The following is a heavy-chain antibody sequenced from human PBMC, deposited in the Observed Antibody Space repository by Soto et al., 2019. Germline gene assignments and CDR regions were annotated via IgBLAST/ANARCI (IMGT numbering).Heavy chain of an antibody. D-gene: IGHD2-2*01. Sequence: GGSLRLSCAASGFTFSSYGMHWVRQAPGKGLEWVAAISYDGSNKYYADSVKGRFTISRDNSKNTLYLQMNSLRAEDTAVYYCAKDGPDVVVVPAATNWFDPWGQGTLVTVSS. CDR2: ISYDGSNK. V-gene: IGHV3-30*18. CDR3: AKDGPDVVVVPAATNWFDP. J-gene: IGHJ5*02. CDR1: GFTFSSYG.